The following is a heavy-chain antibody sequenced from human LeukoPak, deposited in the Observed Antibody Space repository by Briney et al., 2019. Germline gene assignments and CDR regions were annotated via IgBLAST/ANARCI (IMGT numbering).Heavy chain of an antibody. J-gene: IGHJ5*02. CDR3: ARVQQLSGFDP. CDR2: IYYGGST. Sequence: PSETLSLTCTVSGGSVSSSHYWGWIRQPPGKGLEWIGSIYYGGSTYYNASLRSRVTTSVDTSKNQFSLKLSSVTAADTAVYYRARVQQLSGFDPWGQGTLVTVSS. D-gene: IGHD6-13*01. CDR1: GGSVSSSHY. V-gene: IGHV4-39*07.